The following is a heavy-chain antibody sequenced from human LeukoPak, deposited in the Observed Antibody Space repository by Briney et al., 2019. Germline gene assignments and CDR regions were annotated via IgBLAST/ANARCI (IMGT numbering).Heavy chain of an antibody. J-gene: IGHJ4*02. V-gene: IGHV1-69*06. D-gene: IGHD3-22*01. CDR3: ARCSPGDSSNFYAVLQY. CDR1: GGTFSSYA. CDR2: IIPVFGTT. Sequence: SVKVSCKASGGTFSSYAVSWVRLTPGQGLEWLGGIIPVFGTTTCAQKFQAKVTMTADKSTNTAYLEISSLTSDDTAVYYCARCSPGDSSNFYAVLQYWGQGTQVTVST.